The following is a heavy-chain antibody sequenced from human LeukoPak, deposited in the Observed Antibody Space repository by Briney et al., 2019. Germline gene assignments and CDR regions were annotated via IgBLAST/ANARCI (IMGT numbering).Heavy chain of an antibody. Sequence: GGSLRLSCAASGFTFSDYFMSWIRQAPGKGLEWVSHISSSGTTIYYADSVKGRFTISRDNAKNSLYLQMNSLRAEDTAVYYCASLGEQWLVQYLHYWGQGTLVTVSS. V-gene: IGHV3-11*01. CDR1: GFTFSDYF. D-gene: IGHD6-19*01. J-gene: IGHJ4*02. CDR3: ASLGEQWLVQYLHY. CDR2: ISSSGTTI.